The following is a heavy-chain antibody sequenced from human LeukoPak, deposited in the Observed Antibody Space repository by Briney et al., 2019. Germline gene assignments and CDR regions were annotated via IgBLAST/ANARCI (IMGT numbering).Heavy chain of an antibody. CDR1: GGSIGSYY. CDR3: ARHWTRDPYYDILPPGHWFDP. J-gene: IGHJ5*02. CDR2: IYYSGST. V-gene: IGHV4-59*08. Sequence: SETLSLTCTVSGGSIGSYYRSWIRQPPGKGLEWIGYIYYSGSTNYNPSLKSRVTISLDTSKNQFSLKLSSVTAADTAVYYCARHWTRDPYYDILPPGHWFDPWGQGTLVTVSS. D-gene: IGHD3-9*01.